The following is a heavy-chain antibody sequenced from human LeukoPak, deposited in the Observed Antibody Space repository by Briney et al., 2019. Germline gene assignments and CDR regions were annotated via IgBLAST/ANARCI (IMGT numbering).Heavy chain of an antibody. CDR3: AREGWFDP. CDR1: GFTFSSYA. J-gene: IGHJ5*02. CDR2: ISYDGSNK. V-gene: IGHV3-30*04. Sequence: GGSLRLSCAAAGFTFSSYAMHWVSQAPGKGLEWVAVISYDGSNKYYADSVKGRFTISRDNSKNTLYLQMNSLRAEDTAVYYCAREGWFDPWGQGTLVTVSS.